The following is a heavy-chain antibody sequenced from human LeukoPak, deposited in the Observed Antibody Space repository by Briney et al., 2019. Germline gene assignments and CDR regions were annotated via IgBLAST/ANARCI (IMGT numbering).Heavy chain of an antibody. CDR1: GYTFTGYY. CDR3: ARVHDSSGYCFDY. D-gene: IGHD3-22*01. J-gene: IGHJ4*02. CDR2: INPNSGCT. Sequence: ASVKVSCKASGYTFTGYYMHWVRQAPGQGLEWMGWINPNSGCTNYAQKFQGRVTMARATSISTAYMELSRLRSDDTAVYYCARVHDSSGYCFDYWGQGTLVTVSS. V-gene: IGHV1-2*02.